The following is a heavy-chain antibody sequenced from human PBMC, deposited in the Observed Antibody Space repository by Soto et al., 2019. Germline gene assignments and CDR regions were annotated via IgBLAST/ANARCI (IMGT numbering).Heavy chain of an antibody. J-gene: IGHJ5*02. D-gene: IGHD2-8*02. CDR3: ASWILGTGTGWFDP. V-gene: IGHV1-69*01. Sequence: QVQLVQSGAGVKKPGSSVKVSCKASGGTFSSYAISWVRQAPGQGLEWMGGIIPIFGTANYAQKFQGRVTITADESTSTAYMELSSLRSEDTAVYYCASWILGTGTGWFDPWGQGTLVTVSS. CDR1: GGTFSSYA. CDR2: IIPIFGTA.